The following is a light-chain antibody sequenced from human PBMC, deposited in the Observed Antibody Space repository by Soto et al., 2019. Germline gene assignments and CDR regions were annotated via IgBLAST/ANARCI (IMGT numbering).Light chain of an antibody. V-gene: IGKV1-5*03. Sequence: DIQMTQSPSTLSGSVGDRVTITCRASQTISSWLAWYQQKPGKAPKLLIYKASTLKSGVPSRFSGSGSVTEFTLTISSLQPDDFATYYCQHYTSYSEAFGQGTKVELK. J-gene: IGKJ1*01. CDR2: KAS. CDR1: QTISSW. CDR3: QHYTSYSEA.